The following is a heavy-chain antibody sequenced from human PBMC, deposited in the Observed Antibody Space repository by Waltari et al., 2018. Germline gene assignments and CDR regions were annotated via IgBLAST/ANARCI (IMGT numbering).Heavy chain of an antibody. D-gene: IGHD3-22*01. V-gene: IGHV4-59*09. CDR2: ST. Sequence: STNYNPSLKSRVTISVDTSKNQFSLKLSSVTAADTAVYYCARGGIALKGTVGSNYYDSSGCDFDYWGQGTLVTVSS. CDR3: ARGGIALKGTVGSNYYDSSGCDFDY. J-gene: IGHJ4*02.